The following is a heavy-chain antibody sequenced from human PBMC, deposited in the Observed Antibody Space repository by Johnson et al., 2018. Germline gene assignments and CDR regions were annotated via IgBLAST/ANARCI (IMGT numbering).Heavy chain of an antibody. CDR2: IWYDGSNK. Sequence: VQLVESGGGVVQPGRSLSLSCAASGFTFSSYGMHWVRQAPGKGLEWVSVIWYDGSNKYYADSVKGRFTISRDNSKNTLYLQMNSLSAEDTAVYYCARAESSPHYGMDVWGQGTTVTVSS. J-gene: IGHJ6*02. V-gene: IGHV3-33*01. CDR1: GFTFSSYG. D-gene: IGHD6-13*01. CDR3: ARAESSPHYGMDV.